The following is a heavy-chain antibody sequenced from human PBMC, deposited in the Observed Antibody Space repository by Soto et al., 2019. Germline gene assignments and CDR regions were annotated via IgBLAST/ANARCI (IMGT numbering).Heavy chain of an antibody. CDR1: GGSISSSSYY. D-gene: IGHD6-19*01. CDR3: ARHGSSSSGWYKLNWFDP. J-gene: IGHJ5*02. Sequence: PSETLSLTCTVSGGSISSSSYYWGWIRQPPGKGLEWIGSIYYSGSTYYNPSLKSRVTISVDTSKNQFSLKLSSVTAADTAVYYCARHGSSSSGWYKLNWFDPWGQGTLVTVS. CDR2: IYYSGST. V-gene: IGHV4-39*01.